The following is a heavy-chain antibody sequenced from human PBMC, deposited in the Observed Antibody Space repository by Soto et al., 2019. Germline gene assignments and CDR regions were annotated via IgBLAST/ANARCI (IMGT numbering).Heavy chain of an antibody. Sequence: QVQLQESGPGLVKPSGTLSLTCAVSGGSISSSNWWSWVRQPPGKGLEWIGEIYHSGSTNYNPSLHSRVTISVDKSKNPFSLKLSSVTAADTAVYYCARGHDSRGYFSAFDIWGQGTMVTVSS. V-gene: IGHV4-4*02. CDR2: IYHSGST. D-gene: IGHD3-22*01. CDR3: ARGHDSRGYFSAFDI. CDR1: GGSISSSNW. J-gene: IGHJ3*02.